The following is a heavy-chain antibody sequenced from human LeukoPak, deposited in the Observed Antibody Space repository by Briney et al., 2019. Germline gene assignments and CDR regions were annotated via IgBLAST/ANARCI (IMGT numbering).Heavy chain of an antibody. J-gene: IGHJ6*04. Sequence: SETLSLTCTVSGYSISSGYYWGWSRQPPGKGLEWIGSIYHSGSTYYNPSLKSRVTISVDTSKNQFSLKLSSVTAADTAVYYCASGGRVSSYVDVWGKGTRVTVSS. V-gene: IGHV4-38-2*02. CDR2: IYHSGST. D-gene: IGHD3-16*01. CDR1: GYSISSGYY. CDR3: ASGGRVSSYVDV.